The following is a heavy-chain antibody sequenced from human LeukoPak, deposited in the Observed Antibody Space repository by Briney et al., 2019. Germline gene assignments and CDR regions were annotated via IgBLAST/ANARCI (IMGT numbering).Heavy chain of an antibody. V-gene: IGHV3-23*01. CDR1: GLTLTSYA. D-gene: IGHD5-12*01. J-gene: IGHJ4*02. CDR2: TSGSGAST. CDR3: AKGTRGYTAYYFDF. Sequence: GGSLRLSCAGSGLTLTSYAVSWVRQAPGKGLEWVSPTSGSGASTYYADSVKGRFTISRDNSNNALYLQMNSLGAEDTAVYYCAKGTRGYTAYYFDFWSQGTLVTVSS.